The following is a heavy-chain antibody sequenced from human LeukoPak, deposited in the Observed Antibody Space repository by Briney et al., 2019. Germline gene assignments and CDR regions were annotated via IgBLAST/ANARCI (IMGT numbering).Heavy chain of an antibody. Sequence: SETLSLTCTVSGGSISSYYWSWIRQPPGKGLEWIGYIYYSGSTNYNPSLKSRVTISVDTSKNHFSLKLSSVTAADTAVYYCASNYYGSGSLDYWGQGNLVTVSS. J-gene: IGHJ4*02. CDR2: IYYSGST. V-gene: IGHV4-59*08. D-gene: IGHD3-10*01. CDR3: ASNYYGSGSLDY. CDR1: GGSISSYY.